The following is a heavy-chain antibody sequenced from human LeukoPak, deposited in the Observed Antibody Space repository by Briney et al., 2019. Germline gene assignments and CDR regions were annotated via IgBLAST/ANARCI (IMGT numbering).Heavy chain of an antibody. D-gene: IGHD3-9*01. CDR3: ARDPGYYDILTGYYKGNWFDP. V-gene: IGHV1-69*06. Sequence: SVKVSCKASGGTFSSYAISWVRQAPGQGLEWMGGIIPIFGTANYAQKFQGRVTITADKSTSTAYMELSSLRSEDTAVYYCARDPGYYDILTGYYKGNWFDPWGQGTLVTVSS. J-gene: IGHJ5*02. CDR2: IIPIFGTA. CDR1: GGTFSSYA.